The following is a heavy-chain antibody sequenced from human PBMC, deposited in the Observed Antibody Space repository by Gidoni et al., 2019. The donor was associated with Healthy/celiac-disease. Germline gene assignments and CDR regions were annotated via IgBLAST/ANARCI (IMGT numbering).Heavy chain of an antibody. J-gene: IGHJ4*02. CDR1: GYRCPSYW. CDR2: IYPVGSDT. Sequence: EVQLVQSAAAVKKPGESLTISCKGSGYRCPSYWLGWVRQLPGKGLEWMGIIYPVGSDTRYSPSFQGQVTISADKSISTAYLQWSSLKASDTAMYYCAAHRQITFGGVYYWGQGTLVTVSS. CDR3: AAHRQITFGGVYY. V-gene: IGHV5-51*01. D-gene: IGHD3-16*01.